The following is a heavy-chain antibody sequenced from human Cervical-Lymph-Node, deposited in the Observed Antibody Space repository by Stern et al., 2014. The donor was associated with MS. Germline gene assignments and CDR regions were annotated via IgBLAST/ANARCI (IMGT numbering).Heavy chain of an antibody. CDR1: GGSISGGGNH. J-gene: IGHJ3*01. V-gene: IGHV4-31*03. Sequence: VQLVESGPGLVKPSQTLSLTCTVSGGSISGGGNHWTWTRQHAGRGLAWIGFIYNSGSPYYNTSLKRRLIISMDTSKNQFSLKLPPVTVADTAVYYCATAKVDSLATIGGRGGPFDVWGQGTLVTVSS. D-gene: IGHD5-12*01. CDR3: ATAKVDSLATIGGRGGPFDV. CDR2: IYNSGSP.